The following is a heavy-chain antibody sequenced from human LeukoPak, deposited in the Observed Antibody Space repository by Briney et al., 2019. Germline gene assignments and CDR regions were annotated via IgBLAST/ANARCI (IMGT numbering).Heavy chain of an antibody. V-gene: IGHV3-66*01. CDR3: ARDDKVASFDY. CDR1: GFTVSSNY. D-gene: IGHD5-12*01. CDR2: IYGGGST. J-gene: IGHJ4*02. Sequence: GGSLRLSCAASGFTVSSNYMSWVRQAPGKGLEWVSVIYGGGSTYYADSVKGRFTISRDNSKNTLYLQMNSLRAEDTAVYYCARDDKVASFDYWGQGTLVTVSS.